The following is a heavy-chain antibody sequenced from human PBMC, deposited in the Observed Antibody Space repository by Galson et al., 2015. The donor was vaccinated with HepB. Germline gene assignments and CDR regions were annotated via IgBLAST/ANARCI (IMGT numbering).Heavy chain of an antibody. CDR3: ARGHTALLWFDDSEY. J-gene: IGHJ4*02. Sequence: SLRLSCAASGFTFGSYSMNWVRQAPGRGLEWVATINQNGSDKYYADSVKGRFTISRDNAKNSLYLQMISLTPEDTAVYYCARGHTALLWFDDSEYWGQGTLVTVSS. CDR2: INQNGSDK. CDR1: GFTFGSYS. D-gene: IGHD3-10*01. V-gene: IGHV3-7*01.